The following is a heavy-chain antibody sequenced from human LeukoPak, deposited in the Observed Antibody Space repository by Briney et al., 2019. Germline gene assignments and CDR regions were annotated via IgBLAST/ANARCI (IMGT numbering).Heavy chain of an antibody. CDR3: ASEFGYSSGWYGI. CDR2: IKQDGSEN. J-gene: IGHJ4*02. D-gene: IGHD6-19*01. CDR1: GFSFSTYW. Sequence: GGSLRLSCVASGFSFSTYWMSWVRQAPGKGLEWEANIKQDGSENYYVDSVKGRFTISRDNAKNSLYLLMNSLRAEDTAVYYCASEFGYSSGWYGIWGQGTLVTVSS. V-gene: IGHV3-7*01.